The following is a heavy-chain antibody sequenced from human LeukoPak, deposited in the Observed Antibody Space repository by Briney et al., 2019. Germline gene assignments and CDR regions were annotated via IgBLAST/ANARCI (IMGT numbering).Heavy chain of an antibody. CDR1: GFTFSSYG. CDR2: IWYDGSNK. Sequence: TGRSLRLSCAASGFTFSSYGMHWVRQAPGKGLEWVAVIWYDGSNKYYADSAKGRFTISRDNSKNTLYLQMNSLRAEDTAVYYCARDKGYSSGKDIWGQGTMVTVSS. CDR3: ARDKGYSSGKDI. J-gene: IGHJ3*02. V-gene: IGHV3-33*01. D-gene: IGHD6-19*01.